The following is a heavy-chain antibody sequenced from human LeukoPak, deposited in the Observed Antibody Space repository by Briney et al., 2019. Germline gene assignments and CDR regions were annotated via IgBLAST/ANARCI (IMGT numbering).Heavy chain of an antibody. D-gene: IGHD4-23*01. CDR2: IYSTGGT. J-gene: IGHJ4*02. Sequence: SETLSLTCTVSGASYWGWVRQSPEMGLEWIGSIYSTGGTYYNPSLKSRLTISLDTSKRQFSLKMTSMTAADTAVYYCASLRDDGGNYPRFDYWGQGTLVTVSS. V-gene: IGHV4-39*07. CDR3: ASLRDDGGNYPRFDY. CDR1: GASY.